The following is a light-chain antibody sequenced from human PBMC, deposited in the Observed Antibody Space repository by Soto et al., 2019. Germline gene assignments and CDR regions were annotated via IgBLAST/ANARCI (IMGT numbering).Light chain of an antibody. CDR1: SSNIGRNA. V-gene: IGLV1-44*01. CDR3: AAWDDSLDGPV. J-gene: IGLJ2*01. CDR2: SDN. Sequence: QSVLTQPPSASGAPGQRVTISCSGSSSNIGRNAVNWYQQLPGTAPKLLIYSDNQRPSGVPDRFSASKSGTSASLAISGLQSEDETEYYCAAWDDSLDGPVFGGGTKLTV.